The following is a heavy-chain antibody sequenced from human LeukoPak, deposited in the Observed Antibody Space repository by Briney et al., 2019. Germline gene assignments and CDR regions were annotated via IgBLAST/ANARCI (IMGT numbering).Heavy chain of an antibody. J-gene: IGHJ4*02. CDR2: INHSGST. CDR1: GGSFSGYY. CDR3: ARGYSSSWYGGYYFDY. V-gene: IGHV4-34*01. Sequence: KPSETLSLTCAVYGGSFSGYYWSWIRQPPGKGLEWIGEINHSGSTNYNPSLKSRVTISVDTSKNQFSLKLSSVTAADTAVYYCARGYSSSWYGGYYFDYWGQGTLVTVSS. D-gene: IGHD6-13*01.